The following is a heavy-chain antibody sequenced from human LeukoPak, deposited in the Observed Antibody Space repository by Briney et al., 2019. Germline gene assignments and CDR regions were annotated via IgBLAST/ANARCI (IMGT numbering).Heavy chain of an antibody. CDR3: AKPGRGEQQLGYYFDY. D-gene: IGHD6-13*01. Sequence: LGGSLRPSCAPSGFTFSSSGMHWVGQLPGKGREWVAVIWYDGSNKYYADSAKGRFTISRENSKNTLYLQMNSLRAEDTAVYYCAKPGRGEQQLGYYFDYWGQGTLVTVSS. V-gene: IGHV3-30*02. CDR2: IWYDGSNK. CDR1: GFTFSSSG. J-gene: IGHJ4*02.